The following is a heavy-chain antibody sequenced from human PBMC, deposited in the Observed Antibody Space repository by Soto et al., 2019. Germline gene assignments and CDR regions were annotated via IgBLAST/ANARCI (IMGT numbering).Heavy chain of an antibody. CDR2: IYSGGST. CDR3: ASEYDSSGYYYYYGMDV. CDR1: GFTVSSNY. D-gene: IGHD3-22*01. V-gene: IGHV3-53*01. Sequence: GGSLRLSCAASGFTVSSNYMSWVRQAPGKGLEWVSVIYSGGSTYYADSVKGRFTISRDNSKNTLYLQMNSLRAEDTAVYYCASEYDSSGYYYYYGMDVWGQGTTVTVSS. J-gene: IGHJ6*02.